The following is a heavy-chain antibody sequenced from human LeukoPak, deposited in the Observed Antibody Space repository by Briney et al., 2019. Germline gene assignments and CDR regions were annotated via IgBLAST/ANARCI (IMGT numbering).Heavy chain of an antibody. CDR1: GYSISSGYY. Sequence: SETLSLTCTVSGYSISSGYYWGWIRQPPGKGLEWIGSIYHSGRTFYNPSLKSRVTISVDTSKNQFSLKLSSVTAADTAIYYCARGGAYDAFDIWGQGTMVTVSS. V-gene: IGHV4-38-2*02. J-gene: IGHJ3*02. CDR2: IYHSGRT. CDR3: ARGGAYDAFDI. D-gene: IGHD3-16*01.